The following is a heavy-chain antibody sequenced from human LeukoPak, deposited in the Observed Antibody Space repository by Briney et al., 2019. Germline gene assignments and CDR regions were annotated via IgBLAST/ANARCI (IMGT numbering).Heavy chain of an antibody. CDR2: MYLSGST. CDR3: AKYTVHQTYYYGMDV. D-gene: IGHD2-2*02. J-gene: IGHJ6*02. CDR1: GGSISSTNYH. Sequence: SESLSLTCTVSGGSISSTNYHWGWIRQPPGKGLEWIGTMYLSGSTYYNPSLKSRVTISVDTSKNQFSLKLSSVTAADTAVYYCAKYTVHQTYYYGMDVWGQGTTVTVSS. V-gene: IGHV4-39*01.